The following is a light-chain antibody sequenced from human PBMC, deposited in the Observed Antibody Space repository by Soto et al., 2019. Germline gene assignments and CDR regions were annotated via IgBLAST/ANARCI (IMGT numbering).Light chain of an antibody. J-gene: IGKJ1*01. CDR3: QQYGSSPQT. Sequence: ETVLTQSPATLSLSPGERATLSCRASQSVSSYLLWYQQKPGQAPRLLIYDASNRASGTPARFSGSGSGTDFTLTISRLEPEDFAVYYCQQYGSSPQTFGQGTKVDIK. CDR1: QSVSSY. V-gene: IGKV3-20*01. CDR2: DAS.